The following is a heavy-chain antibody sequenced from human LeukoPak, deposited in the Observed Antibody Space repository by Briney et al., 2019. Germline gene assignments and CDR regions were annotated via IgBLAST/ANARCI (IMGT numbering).Heavy chain of an antibody. CDR2: IYYSGST. CDR1: GGSISSYY. V-gene: IGHV4-59*01. J-gene: IGHJ4*02. D-gene: IGHD3-22*01. Sequence: SETLSLTCTVSGGSISSYYWSWIRQPPGKGLEWIGYIYYSGSTNYNPSLKSRVTISVDTSKNQFSLKLSSVTAADTAVYYCARYYDSTGSFDYWGQGTLVTVSS. CDR3: ARYYDSTGSFDY.